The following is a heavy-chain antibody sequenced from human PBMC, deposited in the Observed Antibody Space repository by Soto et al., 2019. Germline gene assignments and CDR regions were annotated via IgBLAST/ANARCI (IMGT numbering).Heavy chain of an antibody. CDR3: ARDNEFMITFGGVIVTEYYFDY. J-gene: IGHJ4*02. CDR2: INSDGSST. D-gene: IGHD3-16*02. V-gene: IGHV3-74*01. Sequence: GGFLRLSCAASGFTFSSYWMHWVRQAPGKGLVWVSRINSDGSSTSYADSVKGRFTISRDNAKNTLYLQMNSLRAEDTAVYYCARDNEFMITFGGVIVTEYYFDYWGQGTLVTVSS. CDR1: GFTFSSYW.